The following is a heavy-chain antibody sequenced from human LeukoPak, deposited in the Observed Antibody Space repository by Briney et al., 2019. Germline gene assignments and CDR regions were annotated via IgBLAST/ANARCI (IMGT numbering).Heavy chain of an antibody. CDR1: GFTFSSYS. CDR2: ISSSSSYI. CDR3: ARDTPAFSGPADY. Sequence: GGSRRLSCAASGFTFSSYSMNWVRQAPGKGLEWVSSISSSSSYIYHADSVKGRFTISRDNAKNSLYLQMNSLRAEDTAVYYCARDTPAFSGPADYWGQGTLVTVSS. V-gene: IGHV3-21*01. D-gene: IGHD1-26*01. J-gene: IGHJ4*02.